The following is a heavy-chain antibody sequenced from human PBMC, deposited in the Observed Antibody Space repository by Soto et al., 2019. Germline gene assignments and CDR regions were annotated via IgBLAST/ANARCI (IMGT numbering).Heavy chain of an antibody. Sequence: KPGGSLRLSCAASGFTFISYSINWVRQAPGKGLEWVSSISSSSSYIYYADSVKGRFTISRDNAKNSLYLQMNSLRAEDTAVYYCASRGSHGYWGQGTLVTAPQ. CDR2: ISSSSSYI. CDR1: GFTFISYS. V-gene: IGHV3-21*01. D-gene: IGHD5-12*01. CDR3: ASRGSHGY. J-gene: IGHJ4*02.